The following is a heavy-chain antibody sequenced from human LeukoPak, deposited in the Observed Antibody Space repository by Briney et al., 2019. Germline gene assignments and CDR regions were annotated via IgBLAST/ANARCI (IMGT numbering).Heavy chain of an antibody. CDR1: GYTFTTYS. D-gene: IGHD2-2*01. Sequence: ASVKVSCKASGYTFTTYSLAWVRQAPGQSPEWMGWISVNNGGTNYAQSFQDRVTLTRDTSTNTAYLGLRSLRSDDTAIIYCATATQPRGYFLHWGQGTLVTVSS. CDR2: ISVNNGGT. V-gene: IGHV1-18*01. CDR3: ATATQPRGYFLH. J-gene: IGHJ1*01.